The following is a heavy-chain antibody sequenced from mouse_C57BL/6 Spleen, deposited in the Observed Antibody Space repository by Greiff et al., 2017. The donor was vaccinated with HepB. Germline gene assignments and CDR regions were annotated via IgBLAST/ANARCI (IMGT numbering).Heavy chain of an antibody. V-gene: IGHV2-2*01. CDR3: ARNSLGRGYYFDY. Sequence: VKVVESGPGLVQPSQSLSITCTVSGFSLTSYGVHWVRQSPGKGLEWLGVIWSGGSTDYNAAFISRLSISKDNSKSQVFFKMNSLQADDTAIYYCARNSLGRGYYFDYWGQGTTLTVSS. D-gene: IGHD4-1*01. J-gene: IGHJ2*01. CDR2: IWSGGST. CDR1: GFSLTSYG.